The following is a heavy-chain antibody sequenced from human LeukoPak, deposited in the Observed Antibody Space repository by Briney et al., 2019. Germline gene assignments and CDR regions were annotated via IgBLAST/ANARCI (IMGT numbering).Heavy chain of an antibody. CDR3: ARAPLRYFDWLNWYFDL. V-gene: IGHV4-4*02. J-gene: IGHJ2*01. CDR1: GGSISSSNW. D-gene: IGHD3-9*01. CDR2: IYHSGST. Sequence: SETLSLTCAVSGGSISSSNWWSWVRQPPGKGLEWIGEIYHSGSTNYNPSLKSRVTISVDTSKNQFTLKLSSVTAADTAVYYCARAPLRYFDWLNWYFDLWGRGTLVTVSS.